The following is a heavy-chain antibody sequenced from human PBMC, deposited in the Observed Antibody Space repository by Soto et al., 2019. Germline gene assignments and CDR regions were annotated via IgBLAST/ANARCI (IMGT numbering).Heavy chain of an antibody. D-gene: IGHD6-6*01. CDR1: GYTFTGYY. CDR3: ASMRSDDAFDI. J-gene: IGHJ3*02. CDR2: INPNSGGT. Sequence: ASVKVSCKASGYTFTGYYMHWVRQAPGQGLEWMGWINPNSGGTNYAQKFQGWVTMTRDTSISTAYMELSSLRSEDTAVYYCASMRSDDAFDIWGQGTMVTVSS. V-gene: IGHV1-2*04.